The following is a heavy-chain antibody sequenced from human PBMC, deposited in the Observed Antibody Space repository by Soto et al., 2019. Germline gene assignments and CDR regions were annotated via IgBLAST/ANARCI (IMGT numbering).Heavy chain of an antibody. CDR3: ARHVXAAAGTFPKYDYYGMDV. CDR1: GYSFTIYW. CDR2: IDPSDSYT. V-gene: IGHV5-10-1*01. J-gene: IGHJ6*02. Sequence: PGESLKISCKGSGYSFTIYWISWVRQMPGKGLEWMGRIDPSDSYTNYSPSFQGHVTISADKSISTAYLQWSSLKASDTAMYYCARHVXAAAGTFPKYDYYGMDVWGQGTTVTVSS. D-gene: IGHD6-13*01.